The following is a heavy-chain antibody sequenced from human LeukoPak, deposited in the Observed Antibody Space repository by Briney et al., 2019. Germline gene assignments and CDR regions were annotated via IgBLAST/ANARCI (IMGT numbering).Heavy chain of an antibody. CDR1: GFTFSSYA. CDR2: ISGSGGST. V-gene: IGHV3-23*01. D-gene: IGHD3-22*01. CDR3: VKDADYYYDSSGYFDY. Sequence: GGSLRLSRAASGFTFSSYAMSWVRQAPGKGLEWVSAISGSGGSTYYADSVKGRFTISRDNSKNTLYLQMNSLRAEDTAVYYCVKDADYYYDSSGYFDYWGQGTLVTVSS. J-gene: IGHJ4*02.